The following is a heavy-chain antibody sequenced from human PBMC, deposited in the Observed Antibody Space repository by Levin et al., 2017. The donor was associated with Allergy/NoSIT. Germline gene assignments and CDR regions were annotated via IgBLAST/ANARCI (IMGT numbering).Heavy chain of an antibody. CDR3: AKEGLVHLGSYFDY. CDR2: ISWDGGST. D-gene: IGHD6-19*01. Sequence: GGSLRLSCAASGFTFDDYTMHWVRQAPGKGLEWVSLISWDGGSTYYADSVKGRFTISRDNSKNSLYLQMNSLRTEDTALYYCAKEGLVHLGSYFDYWGQGTLVTVSS. J-gene: IGHJ4*02. V-gene: IGHV3-43*01. CDR1: GFTFDDYT.